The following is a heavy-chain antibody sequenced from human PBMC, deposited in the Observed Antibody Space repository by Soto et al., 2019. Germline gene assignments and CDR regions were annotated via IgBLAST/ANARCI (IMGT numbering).Heavy chain of an antibody. CDR3: ARRGITMVRGVIIGPNAFDI. CDR1: GGTFSSYT. CDR2: IIPILGIA. D-gene: IGHD3-10*01. Sequence: SVKVSCKASGGTFSSYTISWVRQAPGQGLEWMGRIIPILGIANYAQKFQGRVTITAGKSTSTAYMELSSLRSEDTAVYYCARRGITMVRGVIIGPNAFDIWGQGTMVTVSS. J-gene: IGHJ3*02. V-gene: IGHV1-69*02.